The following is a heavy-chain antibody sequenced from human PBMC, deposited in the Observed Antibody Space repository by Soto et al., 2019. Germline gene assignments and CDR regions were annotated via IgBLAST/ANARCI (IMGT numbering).Heavy chain of an antibody. D-gene: IGHD2-2*02. CDR3: ARRYCSSTSCYIEGYNWFDP. V-gene: IGHV1-69*13. CDR1: GGTFSSYA. Sequence: SVKVSCKASGGTFSSYAISWVRQAPGQGLEWMGGIIPIFGTANYAQKFQGRVTITADESTSTAYMELSSLRSEDTAVYYCARRYCSSTSCYIEGYNWFDPWGQGTLVTVSS. J-gene: IGHJ5*02. CDR2: IIPIFGTA.